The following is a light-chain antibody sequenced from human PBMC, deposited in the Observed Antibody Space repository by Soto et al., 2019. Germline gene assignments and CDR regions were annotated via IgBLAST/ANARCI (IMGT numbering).Light chain of an antibody. V-gene: IGKV1-5*01. Sequence: DIQVTQSPPTLSASVGDRVTITCRASQTISTWTAWYQQKPGKAPTLLVSDASTLQSGVASRVSGSAAGTEFTLITPGLQPDDSATYYCQQYTNTNNPWMFGQGTRWIS. CDR2: DAS. CDR1: QTISTW. J-gene: IGKJ1*01. CDR3: QQYTNTNNPWM.